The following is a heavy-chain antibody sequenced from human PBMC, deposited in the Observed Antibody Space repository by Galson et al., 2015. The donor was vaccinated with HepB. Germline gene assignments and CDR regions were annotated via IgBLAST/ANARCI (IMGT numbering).Heavy chain of an antibody. D-gene: IGHD6-25*01. CDR3: AREGDSGGYTSTYQVLFDY. CDR1: GFTFDDYG. V-gene: IGHV3-20*01. Sequence: SLRLSCAASGFTFDDYGMSWVRQAPGKGLEWVSGINWNGGSTGYADSVKGRFTISRDNAKNSLYLQMNSLRAEDTALYHCAREGDSGGYTSTYQVLFDYWGQGTLVTVSS. J-gene: IGHJ4*02. CDR2: INWNGGST.